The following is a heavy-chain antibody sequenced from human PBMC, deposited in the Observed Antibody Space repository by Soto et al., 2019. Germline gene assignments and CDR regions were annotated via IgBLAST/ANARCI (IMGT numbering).Heavy chain of an antibody. D-gene: IGHD2-21*02. CDR3: ARDASLAVTDAFDI. J-gene: IGHJ3*02. Sequence: EVQLVESGGGLVQPGGSLRLSCAASGFTFSSYSMNWVRQAPGKGLEWVSYISSSSSTIYYADSVKGRFTISRDNAKNSLYLQMNSLRDEDTAVYYWARDASLAVTDAFDIWGQGPMVTVSS. CDR1: GFTFSSYS. CDR2: ISSSSSTI. V-gene: IGHV3-48*02.